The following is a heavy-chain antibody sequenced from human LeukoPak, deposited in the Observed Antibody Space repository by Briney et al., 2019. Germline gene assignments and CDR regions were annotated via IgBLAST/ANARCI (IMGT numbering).Heavy chain of an antibody. CDR1: GFTFDDYG. J-gene: IGHJ3*02. Sequence: GGSLRLSCAASGFTFDDYGMSWVRQAPGKGLEWVSGINWNGGSTGYADSVKGRFTISRDNAKNSLYLQMNSLRAEDTALYHCARDRRITMVRGVITFDAFDIWGQGTMVTVSS. CDR2: INWNGGST. CDR3: ARDRRITMVRGVITFDAFDI. V-gene: IGHV3-20*01. D-gene: IGHD3-10*01.